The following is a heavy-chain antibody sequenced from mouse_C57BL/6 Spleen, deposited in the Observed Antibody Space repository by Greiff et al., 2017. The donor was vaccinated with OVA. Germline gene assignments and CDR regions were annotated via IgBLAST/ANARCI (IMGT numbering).Heavy chain of an antibody. D-gene: IGHD2-4*01. V-gene: IGHV5-4*01. CDR2: ISDGGSYT. Sequence: EVQLVESGGGLVKPGGSLKLSCAASGFTFSSYAMSWVRQTPEKRLEWVATISDGGSYTYYPDNVKGRFTISRDNAKNNLYLQMSQLKSDDTAMYDCAREERRLRGVDYWGQGTTLTVSS. CDR3: AREERRLRGVDY. J-gene: IGHJ2*01. CDR1: GFTFSSYA.